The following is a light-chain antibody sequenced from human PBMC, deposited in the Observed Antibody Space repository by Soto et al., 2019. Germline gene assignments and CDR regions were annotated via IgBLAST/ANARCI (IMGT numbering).Light chain of an antibody. V-gene: IGKV3D-15*01. J-gene: IGKJ5*01. Sequence: EIVLTQSPATLSLSPGERAILSCRASQHVSLYLAWYQQKPGQAPSLVMYDTSRRATGTPGRFSGSGSGTEFTLTISSLQSEDFAVYYCQQYNNWPPITFGQGTRLEIK. CDR2: DTS. CDR1: QHVSLY. CDR3: QQYNNWPPIT.